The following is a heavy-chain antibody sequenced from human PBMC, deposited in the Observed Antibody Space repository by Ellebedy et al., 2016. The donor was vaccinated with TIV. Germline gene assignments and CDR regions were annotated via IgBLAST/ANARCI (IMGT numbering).Heavy chain of an antibody. Sequence: SETLSLTCSVSGGSISSDYWSWIRQPPGKGLEWIGYIYYSGSTKYKPSLKSRVPISVDTSKNKFSLKLSSVTAADTAVYYGARGDWNSEFHGYFDYWGQGTLVTVSS. J-gene: IGHJ4*02. V-gene: IGHV4-59*01. CDR2: IYYSGST. CDR1: GGSISSDY. CDR3: ARGDWNSEFHGYFDY. D-gene: IGHD1-7*01.